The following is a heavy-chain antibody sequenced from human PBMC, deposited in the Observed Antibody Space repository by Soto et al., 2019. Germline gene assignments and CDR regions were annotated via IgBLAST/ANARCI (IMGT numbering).Heavy chain of an antibody. Sequence: PGGSLRLSCAASGFTFSSYSMNWVRQAPGKGLEWVSSISSSSSYIYYADSVKGRFTISRDNAKNSLYLQMNSLRAEDTAVYYCARDRDITIFGVVILTGGMDVWCQGSTVTVSS. CDR1: GFTFSSYS. J-gene: IGHJ6*02. V-gene: IGHV3-21*01. D-gene: IGHD3-3*01. CDR2: ISSSSSYI. CDR3: ARDRDITIFGVVILTGGMDV.